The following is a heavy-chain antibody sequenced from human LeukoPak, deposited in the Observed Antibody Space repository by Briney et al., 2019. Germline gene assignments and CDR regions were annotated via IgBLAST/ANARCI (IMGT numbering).Heavy chain of an antibody. CDR1: GYAFTSFD. CDR2: MNPNSGDT. J-gene: IGHJ6*04. D-gene: IGHD5-12*01. V-gene: IGHV1-8*01. CDR3: ARNHVPTGLRDV. Sequence: ASVKVSCKASGYAFTSFDINWVRQATGQGPEWMGWMNPNSGDTGYAQKFQGRVTMTRDTSINTAYMELSSLGSEDTAVYYCARNHVPTGLRDVWGTGTPVIVSS.